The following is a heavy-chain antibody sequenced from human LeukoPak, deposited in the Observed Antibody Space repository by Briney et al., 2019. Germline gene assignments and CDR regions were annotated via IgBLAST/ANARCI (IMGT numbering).Heavy chain of an antibody. Sequence: GGSLRLSCAASGFTVSSNYMSWVRQAPGKGLEWVSAISGSGGSTYYADSVKGRFTISRDNSKNTLYLQMNSLRAEDTAVYYCAKDLEVGATPEYFQHWGQGTLVTVSS. CDR3: AKDLEVGATPEYFQH. V-gene: IGHV3-23*01. J-gene: IGHJ1*01. CDR2: ISGSGGST. D-gene: IGHD1-26*01. CDR1: GFTVSSNY.